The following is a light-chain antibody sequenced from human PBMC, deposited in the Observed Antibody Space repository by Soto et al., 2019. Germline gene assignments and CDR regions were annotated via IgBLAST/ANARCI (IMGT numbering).Light chain of an antibody. Sequence: EIVMTQSPATLSVSPGERVTLSCRASQSVTSNLTWFQQKPGQAPRLLIYRASTRATGVPARFSGSGSGTEFTLTMSSLQSEDFALYYCQKYSDWPWTFGQGAKMDIK. CDR1: QSVTSN. J-gene: IGKJ1*01. V-gene: IGKV3-15*01. CDR3: QKYSDWPWT. CDR2: RAS.